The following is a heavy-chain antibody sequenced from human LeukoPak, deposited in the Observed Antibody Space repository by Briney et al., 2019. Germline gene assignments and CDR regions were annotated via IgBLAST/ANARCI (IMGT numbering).Heavy chain of an antibody. V-gene: IGHV1-69*13. D-gene: IGHD3-22*01. CDR2: IIPIFGTA. CDR3: ARDRRGYYDSSGYYNTFDY. CDR1: GGTFSSYA. J-gene: IGHJ4*02. Sequence: SVTVSCTAFGGTFSSYAISWVRQAPGQGLEWMGGIIPIFGTANYAQKFQGRVTITADESTSTAYMELSSLRSEDTAVYYCARDRRGYYDSSGYYNTFDYWGQGTLVTVSS.